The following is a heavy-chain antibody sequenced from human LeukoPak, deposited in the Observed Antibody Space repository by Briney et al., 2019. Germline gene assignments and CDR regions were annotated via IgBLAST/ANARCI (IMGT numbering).Heavy chain of an antibody. CDR3: ARDQGRYYYDSSGYKAFDI. D-gene: IGHD3-22*01. Sequence: GGSLRLTCAASVFTFSSYSMNWVRQAPGKGLEWVSSISSSSSYIYYADSVKGRFTISRDNAKNSLYLQMNSLRAEDTAGYYCARDQGRYYYDSSGYKAFDIWGQGTMVTVSS. V-gene: IGHV3-21*01. CDR2: ISSSSSYI. J-gene: IGHJ3*02. CDR1: VFTFSSYS.